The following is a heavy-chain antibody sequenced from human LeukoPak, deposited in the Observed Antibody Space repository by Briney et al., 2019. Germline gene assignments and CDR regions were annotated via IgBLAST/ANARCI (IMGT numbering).Heavy chain of an antibody. CDR3: AKRPSGSNRALDS. D-gene: IGHD1-26*01. V-gene: IGHV3-23*01. CDR1: GFTFSSYA. CDR2: ISGSGGDT. J-gene: IGHJ4*02. Sequence: GGSLRLSCAASGFTFSSYAMSWVRQAPGKGLEWVSGISGSGGDTYYTDSVKGRFTISRDNSKNTLYLQMNSLRAEDTALYYCAKRPSGSNRALDSWGQGILVTVSS.